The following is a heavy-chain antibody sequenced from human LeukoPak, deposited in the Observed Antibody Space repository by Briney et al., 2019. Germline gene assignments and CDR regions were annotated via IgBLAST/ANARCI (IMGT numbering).Heavy chain of an antibody. Sequence: ASVKVSCNTSGYTFTNYDINWVRQATGQGLEWMGWMSPNSGDTGYAQKFQDRVTMTRDTSISTAYMELSRLRSDDTAVYCCARVRYRLDETYIDYWGQGTLVTVSS. CDR2: MSPNSGDT. J-gene: IGHJ4*02. CDR3: ARVRYRLDETYIDY. CDR1: GYTFTNYD. D-gene: IGHD3-16*01. V-gene: IGHV1-8*01.